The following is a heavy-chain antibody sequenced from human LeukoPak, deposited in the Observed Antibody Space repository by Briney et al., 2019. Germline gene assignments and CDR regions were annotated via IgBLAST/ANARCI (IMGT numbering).Heavy chain of an antibody. Sequence: ASVKVSCKASGYTFSNYGISWVRQAPGLGLEWMGWTSYNGNTNYAQKFQDRVTMTTDTSTTTAYMELRSLESDDTAVYYCAKHSGSGWQALGYWGQGTLVTVSS. CDR2: TSYNGNT. V-gene: IGHV1-18*04. D-gene: IGHD6-19*01. CDR1: GYTFSNYG. CDR3: AKHSGSGWQALGY. J-gene: IGHJ4*02.